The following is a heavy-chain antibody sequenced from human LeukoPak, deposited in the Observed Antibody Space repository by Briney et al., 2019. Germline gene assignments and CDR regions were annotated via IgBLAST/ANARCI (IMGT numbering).Heavy chain of an antibody. V-gene: IGHV4-59*08. CDR1: GGSMSGHY. Sequence: SESLSLTCIVSGGSMSGHYWNWIRQSRGKALEWIGYVSDSGDTNYNPALKSRVSISVDTSKNQFSLRLMSLTATDTALYFCARKNFYPNWFFDVWGRGTLVTVSS. D-gene: IGHD3-3*01. J-gene: IGHJ2*01. CDR2: VSDSGDT. CDR3: ARKNFYPNWFFDV.